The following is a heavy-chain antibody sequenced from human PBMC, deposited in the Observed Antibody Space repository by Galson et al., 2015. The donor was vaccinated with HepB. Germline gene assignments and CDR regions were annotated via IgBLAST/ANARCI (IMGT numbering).Heavy chain of an antibody. D-gene: IGHD5-24*01. CDR2: IYPGDSDT. CDR3: ARTEMATTSRGCFDP. V-gene: IGHV5-51*01. Sequence: QSGAEVKKPGESLKISCQGFGYRFTSYWIGWVRQMPGKGLEWMGIIYPGDSDTRYSPSFQGQVTISADKSISTAYLQWTSLKASDTAMYYCARTEMATTSRGCFDPWGQGTLVTVSS. CDR1: GYRFTSYW. J-gene: IGHJ5*02.